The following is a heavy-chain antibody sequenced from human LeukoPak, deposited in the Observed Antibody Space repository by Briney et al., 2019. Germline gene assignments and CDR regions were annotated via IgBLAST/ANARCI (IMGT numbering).Heavy chain of an antibody. V-gene: IGHV7-4-1*02. CDR2: INTNTGNP. CDR1: GYTFTSYA. Sequence: ASVKVSCKASGYTFTSYAMNWVRQAPRQGLEWMGWINTNTGNPTYAQGFTGRFVFSLDTSVSTAYLQISSLKAEDTAVYYCAGPSYYYGSSGYYLHNDAFDIWGQGTMVTVSS. J-gene: IGHJ3*02. CDR3: AGPSYYYGSSGYYLHNDAFDI. D-gene: IGHD3-22*01.